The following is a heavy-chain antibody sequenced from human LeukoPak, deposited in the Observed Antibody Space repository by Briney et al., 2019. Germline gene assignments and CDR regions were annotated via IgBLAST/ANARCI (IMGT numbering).Heavy chain of an antibody. D-gene: IGHD4-17*01. CDR3: ARGRTVTTLWYFQH. CDR2: MNPNSGNT. J-gene: IGHJ1*01. V-gene: IGHV1-8*03. Sequence: ASVKVPCKASGYTFTSYDINWVRQATGQGLEWMGWMNPNSGNTGYAQKFQGRVTITRNTSISTAYMELSSLRSEDTAVYYCARGRTVTTLWYFQHWGQGTLVTVSS. CDR1: GYTFTSYD.